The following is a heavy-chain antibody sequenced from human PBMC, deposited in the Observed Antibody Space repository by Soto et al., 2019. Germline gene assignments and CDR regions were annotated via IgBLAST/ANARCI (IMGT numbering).Heavy chain of an antibody. CDR2: IYRGVST. CDR3: ARDRSDSSRADSFDV. D-gene: IGHD6-25*01. CDR1: WFTVSNTY. J-gene: IGHJ3*01. V-gene: IGHV3-53*01. Sequence: GALRLSCAVSWFTVSNTYMSWARQAPGKGLEWVAVIYRGVSTHYADSVKGRFTISRDDSKNTIYLQMNSLRAEDTAVYYCARDRSDSSRADSFDVWGQGTMVTVSS.